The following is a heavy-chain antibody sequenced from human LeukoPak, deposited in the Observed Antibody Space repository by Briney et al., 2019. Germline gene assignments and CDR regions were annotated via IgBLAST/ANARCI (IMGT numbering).Heavy chain of an antibody. CDR3: AGSGGYNYGYGVFDY. CDR1: GGSISSYY. J-gene: IGHJ4*02. CDR2: IYYSGST. D-gene: IGHD5-18*01. V-gene: IGHV4-59*01. Sequence: SETLSLTCTVSGGSISSYYWSWIRQPPGKGLEWIGYIYYSGSTNYNPSLKSRVTISVDTSKNQFSLKLSSVTAADTAVFYCAGSGGYNYGYGVFDYWGQGTLVTVSS.